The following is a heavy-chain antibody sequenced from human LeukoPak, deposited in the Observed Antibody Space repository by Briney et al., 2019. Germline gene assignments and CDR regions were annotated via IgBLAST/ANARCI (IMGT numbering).Heavy chain of an antibody. D-gene: IGHD5-18*01. J-gene: IGHJ4*02. CDR2: MNPNSGNT. CDR1: GYTFTSYD. CDR3: ARGLARTSMVTRGGVRFDY. Sequence: ASVKVSCKASGYTFTSYDINWVRQATGQGLEWMGWMNPNSGNTGYAQKFQGRVTMNRNTSISTAYMELSSLRSEDTAVYYCARGLARTSMVTRGGVRFDYWGQGTLVTVSS. V-gene: IGHV1-8*01.